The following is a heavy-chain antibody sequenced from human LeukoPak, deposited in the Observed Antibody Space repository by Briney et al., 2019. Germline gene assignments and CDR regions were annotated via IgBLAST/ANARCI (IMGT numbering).Heavy chain of an antibody. CDR2: ISDSGGST. Sequence: PGGSLRLSCAASGFTFSSYAMTWVRQAPGKGLERVSGISDSGGSTYYADSVKGRFTISRDNSKNALYLQMNGLRAEDAAVYYCAKHSGNYNFDYWGQGTLVTVSS. CDR3: AKHSGNYNFDY. V-gene: IGHV3-23*01. D-gene: IGHD1-26*01. J-gene: IGHJ4*02. CDR1: GFTFSSYA.